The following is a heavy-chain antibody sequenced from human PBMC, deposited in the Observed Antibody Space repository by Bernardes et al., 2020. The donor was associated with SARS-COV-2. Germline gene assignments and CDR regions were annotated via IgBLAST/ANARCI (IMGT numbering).Heavy chain of an antibody. D-gene: IGHD2-21*02. Sequence: GWSLRLSCAASGFMVSYNYMSWVRQAPGKGLEWVSVIYSGGRTYYADSVKGRFTISRHISENTVYLEMSSLRAEDTAVYYCARGLCGGDCNLYYGLDVWGEGKTVTV. V-gene: IGHV3-53*04. CDR2: IYSGGRT. J-gene: IGHJ6*02. CDR1: GFMVSYNY. CDR3: ARGLCGGDCNLYYGLDV.